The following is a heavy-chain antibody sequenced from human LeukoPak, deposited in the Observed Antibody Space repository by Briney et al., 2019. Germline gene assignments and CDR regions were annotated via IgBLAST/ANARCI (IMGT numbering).Heavy chain of an antibody. CDR1: GGTFSSYA. Sequence: ASVKVSCKASGGTFSSYAISWVRQAPGQGLEWMGGIIPIFGTANYAQKFQGRVTITADESTSTAYMELSSLRSEDTAVYYCARAITMVRGVSGFVYWGQGTLVTVSS. V-gene: IGHV1-69*13. CDR3: ARAITMVRGVSGFVY. CDR2: IIPIFGTA. D-gene: IGHD3-10*01. J-gene: IGHJ4*02.